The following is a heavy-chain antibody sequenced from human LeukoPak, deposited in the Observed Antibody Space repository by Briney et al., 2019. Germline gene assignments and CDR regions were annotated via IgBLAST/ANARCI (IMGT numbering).Heavy chain of an antibody. Sequence: SETLSLTCTVSGGSISSYYWNWIRQPPGKGLEWIGYIYYSGSTNYNPSLKSRVTISLDTSKNQFSLKLSSVTAADTAVYYCARGPPGTASFDYWGQGTLVTVSS. V-gene: IGHV4-59*12. CDR2: IYYSGST. J-gene: IGHJ4*02. CDR3: ARGPPGTASFDY. D-gene: IGHD2-21*02. CDR1: GGSISSYY.